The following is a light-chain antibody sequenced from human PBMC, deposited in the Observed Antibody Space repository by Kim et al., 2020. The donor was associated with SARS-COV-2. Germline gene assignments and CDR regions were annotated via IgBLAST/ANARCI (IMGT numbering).Light chain of an antibody. Sequence: VTISYSRGGSNIVSDAVNWYQHLPGTAPKLLIYSNYQRPSGVPDRFSGSKSGTSASLAISGLQSGDEADYYCATWDDSLNGPYVFGTGTKVTVL. V-gene: IGLV1-44*01. J-gene: IGLJ1*01. CDR1: GSNIVSDA. CDR3: ATWDDSLNGPYV. CDR2: SNY.